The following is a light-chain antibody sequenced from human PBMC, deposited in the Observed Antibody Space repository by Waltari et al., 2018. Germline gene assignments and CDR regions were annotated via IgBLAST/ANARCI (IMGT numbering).Light chain of an antibody. CDR2: ATS. V-gene: IGKV1D-16*01. CDR1: QGMNSW. CDR3: QQYYTFPPT. J-gene: IGKJ4*01. Sequence: DIQVTQSPSSLSASVGDTVTITCRASQGMNSWLAWYQQRPGKAPRSLIHATSTLQGGTPSRFSGSGSGTDFTLTLDSLQPEDFATYYCQQYYTFPPTFGGGTKVEIK.